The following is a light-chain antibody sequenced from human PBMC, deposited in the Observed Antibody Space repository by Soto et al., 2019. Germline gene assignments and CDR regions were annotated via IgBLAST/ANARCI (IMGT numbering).Light chain of an antibody. Sequence: QSVLTQPPSASGTPGQRVTISCSGSGSNIGSNTVNWYQQLPGTPPKLLIYTSDQRPSGVPDRFSGSRSGTSASLPISGLQFQDEAAYHRSSWDDNRGAVDFGAGTQVTGL. CDR2: TSD. CDR3: SSWDDNRGAVD. J-gene: IGLJ1*01. CDR1: GSNIGSNT. V-gene: IGLV1-44*01.